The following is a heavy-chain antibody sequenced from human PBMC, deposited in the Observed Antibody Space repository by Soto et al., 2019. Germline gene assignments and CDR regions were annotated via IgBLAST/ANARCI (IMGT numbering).Heavy chain of an antibody. CDR3: ARGRVYYYGMDV. CDR1: GGSISSGGYY. Sequence: SETLSLTCTVSGGSISSGGYYWSWIRQHPGKGLEWIGYIYYSGSTYYNPSLKSRVTISVDTSKNQFSLKLSSVTAADTAVYYCARGRVYYYGMDVWGQGTTVTVSS. CDR2: IYYSGST. V-gene: IGHV4-31*03. J-gene: IGHJ6*02.